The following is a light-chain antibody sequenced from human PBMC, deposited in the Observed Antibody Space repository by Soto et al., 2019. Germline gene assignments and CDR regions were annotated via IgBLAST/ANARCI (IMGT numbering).Light chain of an antibody. CDR2: DNT. CDR3: QSYDTSLSASV. J-gene: IGLJ2*01. CDR1: RSNIGAGYA. Sequence: QSVLTQPPSVSGAPGQRVTISCTGSRSNIGAGYAVHWYQQLPGTAPKFFIYDNTNRPSGVPDRFSASESGTSASLAITGLQSEDEADYYCQSYDTSLSASVFGGGTKLTVL. V-gene: IGLV1-40*01.